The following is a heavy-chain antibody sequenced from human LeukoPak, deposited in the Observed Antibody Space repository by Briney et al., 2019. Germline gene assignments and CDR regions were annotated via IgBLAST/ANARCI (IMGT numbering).Heavy chain of an antibody. D-gene: IGHD3-22*01. CDR3: ARSYYYDSSAHWYFDL. J-gene: IGHJ2*01. CDR2: IYHSGST. CDR1: GGSISSGGYS. V-gene: IGHV4-30-2*01. Sequence: SQTLSLTCAVSGGSISSGGYSWSWIRQPPGKGLEWIGYIYHSGSTYYNPSLKSRVTISVDRSKNQFSLKLSSVTAADTAVYYCARSYYYDSSAHWYFDLWGRGTPVTVSS.